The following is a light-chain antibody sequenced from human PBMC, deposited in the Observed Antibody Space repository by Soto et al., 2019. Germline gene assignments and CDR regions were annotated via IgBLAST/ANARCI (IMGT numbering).Light chain of an antibody. Sequence: EIVMTQSPATLSVSPGERATLSCRASQSVSSSLAWYQQKPGQAPRLLIYGASTRATGIPARFSGSGSGTEFTLTISSLQSEDFAVYYCQQYNNWPPGVTFGPGTKVDIK. V-gene: IGKV3-15*01. CDR2: GAS. CDR3: QQYNNWPPGVT. J-gene: IGKJ3*01. CDR1: QSVSSS.